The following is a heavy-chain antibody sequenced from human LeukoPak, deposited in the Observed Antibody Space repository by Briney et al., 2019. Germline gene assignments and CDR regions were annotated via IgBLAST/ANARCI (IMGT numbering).Heavy chain of an antibody. CDR1: GYSISNGYY. D-gene: IGHD3-3*01. J-gene: IGHJ4*02. V-gene: IGHV4-38-2*02. CDR2: IYHSGRT. Sequence: PSETLSLTCTVSGYSISNGYYWGWMRQPPGKGLEWIVSIYHSGRTHYNPSLKSRVIISVDTSKNYFSLKLSSVTAADTAMYYCARDETYYDVWSGSAGGGKGNYLDYWGQGIMVTVSS. CDR3: ARDETYYDVWSGSAGGGKGNYLDY.